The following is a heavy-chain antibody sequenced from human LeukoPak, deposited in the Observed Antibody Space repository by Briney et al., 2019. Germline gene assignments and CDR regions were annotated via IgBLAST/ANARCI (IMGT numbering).Heavy chain of an antibody. V-gene: IGHV4-61*05. CDR1: GGSISSSSYY. CDR3: ARWGSGYYYYGMDV. D-gene: IGHD7-27*01. CDR2: IYYSGST. Sequence: PSETLSLTCTVSGGSISSSSYYWGWIRQPPGKGLEWIGYIYYSGSTNYNPSLKSRVTISVDTSKNQFSLKLSSVTAADTAVYYCARWGSGYYYYGMDVWGQGTTVTVSS. J-gene: IGHJ6*02.